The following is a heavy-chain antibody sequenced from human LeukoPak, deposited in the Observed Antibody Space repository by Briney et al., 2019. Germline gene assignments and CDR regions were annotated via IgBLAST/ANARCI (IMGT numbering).Heavy chain of an antibody. CDR2: ISAYNGNT. D-gene: IGHD6-19*01. CDR1: GYTFTSYG. V-gene: IGHV1-18*01. CDR3: ARDRRSSGWEIIDY. Sequence: ASVKVSCKASGYTFTSYGISWVRQAPGQGLEWMGWISAYNGNTNYAQKLQGRVTMTTDTSTSTAYMELRSLRSDDTAVYYCARDRRSSGWEIIDYWGQGTLVTVSS. J-gene: IGHJ4*02.